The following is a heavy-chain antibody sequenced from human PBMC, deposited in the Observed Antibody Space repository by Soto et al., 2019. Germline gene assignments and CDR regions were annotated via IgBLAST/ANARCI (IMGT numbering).Heavy chain of an antibody. CDR3: ATHPGGGGY. CDR1: GFTVSNNY. V-gene: IGHV3-53*01. D-gene: IGHD3-10*01. J-gene: IGHJ4*02. CDR2: IYSGGYT. Sequence: EVQLVESGGGLIQPGGSLRLSCAVSGFTVSNNYMSWVRQAPGKGLEGVSVIYSGGYTAYGDSVKGRFTISRDNSKHPLYLKINTPPPPPPAFFSCATHPGGGGYWGQGTLVTVSS.